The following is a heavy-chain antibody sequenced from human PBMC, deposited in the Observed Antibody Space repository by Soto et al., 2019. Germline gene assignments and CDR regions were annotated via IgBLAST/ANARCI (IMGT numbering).Heavy chain of an antibody. D-gene: IGHD2-2*01. CDR2: ISGSGGST. CDR1: GFTFSSYA. V-gene: IGHV3-23*01. J-gene: IGHJ6*02. CDR3: AKDLAGSSGTSPLRMADV. Sequence: EVQLLESGGGLVQPGGSLRLSCAASGFTFSSYAMSWVRQAPGKGLEWVSAISGSGGSTYYADSVKGRFTISRDNSKNTLYLQMNSLRAEDTAVYYCAKDLAGSSGTSPLRMADVWGQGTTVTVSS.